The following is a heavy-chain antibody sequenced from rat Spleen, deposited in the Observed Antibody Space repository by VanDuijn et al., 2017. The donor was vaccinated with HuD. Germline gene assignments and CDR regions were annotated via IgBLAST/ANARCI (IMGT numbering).Heavy chain of an antibody. V-gene: IGHV5-22*01. D-gene: IGHD4-1*01. CDR1: GFTFSDYD. J-gene: IGHJ4*01. Sequence: EVQLVESGGGLVQPGRSLNLSCAASGFTFSDYDMAWVRQAPKKGLEWVASISFDSQNFYYGDSVRGRFTISRDNAKSILYLRLNSLGSEDTATYYCARHDGYVLDAWGQGASVTVSS. CDR3: ARHDGYVLDA. CDR2: ISFDSQNF.